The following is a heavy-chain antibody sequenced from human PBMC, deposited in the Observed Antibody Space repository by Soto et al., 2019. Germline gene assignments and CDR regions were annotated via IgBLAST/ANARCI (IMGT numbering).Heavy chain of an antibody. CDR2: ISYSGST. Sequence: QVQLQESGPGLVKPSQTLSLTCPVSGVSISSGNYYWSWIRQPPGKVLEWIGFISYSGSTYYNTPPKSRVTISVDTSTSQFSLNLSFVTDADKAVYYCPTVGTPATGLYFVDYWGQGSLVTVSS. V-gene: IGHV4-30-4*01. D-gene: IGHD2-15*01. CDR3: PTVGTPATGLYFVDY. CDR1: GVSISSGNYY. J-gene: IGHJ4*02.